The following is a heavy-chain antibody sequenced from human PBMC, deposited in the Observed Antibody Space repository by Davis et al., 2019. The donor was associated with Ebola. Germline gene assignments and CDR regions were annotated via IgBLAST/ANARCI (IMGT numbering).Heavy chain of an antibody. D-gene: IGHD1-20*01. Sequence: MPSETLSLTCKVSGGSMASYYWTWIRQPPGKGLEWMGYIYDTGYTTYSPSLKSRVTLSVDTSKNQFSLKLTSVTAADTAVYYCARYNWNFGGFDPWGQGTLVIVSS. CDR3: ARYNWNFGGFDP. CDR2: IYDTGYT. J-gene: IGHJ5*02. CDR1: GGSMASYY. V-gene: IGHV4-59*01.